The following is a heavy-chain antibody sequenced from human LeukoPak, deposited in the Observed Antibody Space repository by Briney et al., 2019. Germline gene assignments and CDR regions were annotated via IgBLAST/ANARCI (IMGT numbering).Heavy chain of an antibody. Sequence: GASVKVSCRASGYIFSSYGINWMRQAPGQGPEWMGWISAYNGNTNYAQNFQGRVTMTTDTSTSTAYMELRSLRSDDTAVYYCARDLGAAGTLSFFDYWGQGTTVTVSS. D-gene: IGHD6-13*01. CDR3: ARDLGAAGTLSFFDY. CDR1: GYIFSSYG. J-gene: IGHJ4*03. CDR2: ISAYNGNT. V-gene: IGHV1-18*04.